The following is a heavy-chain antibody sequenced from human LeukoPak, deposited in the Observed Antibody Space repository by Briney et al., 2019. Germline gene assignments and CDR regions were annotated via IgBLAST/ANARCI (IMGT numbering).Heavy chain of an antibody. J-gene: IGHJ6*02. CDR3: ARDSRLAYYYYYGMDV. V-gene: IGHV3-21*01. Sequence: GGSLRLSCAASGVTFSSYSMNWVRQAPGKGLEWVSSISSSSSYIYYADSVKGRFTISRDNAKNSLYLQMNSLRAEDTAVYYCARDSRLAYYYYYGMDVWGQGTTVTVSS. CDR2: ISSSSSYI. D-gene: IGHD3-3*02. CDR1: GVTFSSYS.